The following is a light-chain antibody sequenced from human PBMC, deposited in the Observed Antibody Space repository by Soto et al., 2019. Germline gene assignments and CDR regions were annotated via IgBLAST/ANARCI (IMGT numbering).Light chain of an antibody. Sequence: TQSPSSLSASVGDRVTITCRASQSVSSYLNWYQQKLGQAPRLLIYAASSRAIGIPYRFSGSGSGTDSTLTISRLEPEDFAVYYCQQYGSSPRTFGQGTKVDI. V-gene: IGKV3-20*01. CDR2: AAS. CDR3: QQYGSSPRT. CDR1: QSVSSY. J-gene: IGKJ1*01.